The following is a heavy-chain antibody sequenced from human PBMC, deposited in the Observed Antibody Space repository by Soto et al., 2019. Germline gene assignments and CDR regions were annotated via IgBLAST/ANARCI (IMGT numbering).Heavy chain of an antibody. V-gene: IGHV1-69*01. CDR2: IIPLVGSP. Sequence: QVQLVQSGAEVKKPGSSVKVSCRASGGTFSSYAVSWVRQAPGQGLEWMGVIIPLVGSPKYAQKFQGRVTITADDSATTAYMELTGLSSDHTAVYYCARESSSPNYYYYGMDVWGQGTTVTVSS. D-gene: IGHD2-2*01. CDR3: ARESSSPNYYYYGMDV. CDR1: GGTFSSYA. J-gene: IGHJ6*02.